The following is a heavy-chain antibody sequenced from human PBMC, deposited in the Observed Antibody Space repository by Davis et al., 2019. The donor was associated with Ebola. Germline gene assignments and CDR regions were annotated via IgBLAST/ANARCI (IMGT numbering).Heavy chain of an antibody. CDR1: GFTFSSYA. V-gene: IGHV3-23*01. J-gene: IGHJ4*02. CDR2: ISGSGGST. Sequence: GESLKISCAASGFTFSSYAMSWVRQAPGKGLEWVSAISGSGGSTYYADSVKGRFTISRDNSKNTLYLQMNSLRAEDTAVYYCAKEQPQYYYDSSGYSIRYYFDYWGQGTLVTVSS. CDR3: AKEQPQYYYDSSGYSIRYYFDY. D-gene: IGHD3-22*01.